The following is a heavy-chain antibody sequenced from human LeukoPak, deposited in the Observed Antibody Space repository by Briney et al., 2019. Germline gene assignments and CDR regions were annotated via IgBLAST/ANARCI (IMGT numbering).Heavy chain of an antibody. J-gene: IGHJ3*02. CDR3: ARGSYYPSELGI. CDR1: GGTFVSYA. D-gene: IGHD3-10*01. CDR2: MNPNSGNT. Sequence: ASVKVSCKASGGTFVSYAINWVRQATGQGLEWMGWMNPNSGNTGYAQKFQGRVTMTRNTSISTAYMELSSLRSEDTAVYYCARGSYYPSELGIWGQGTMVTVSS. V-gene: IGHV1-8*02.